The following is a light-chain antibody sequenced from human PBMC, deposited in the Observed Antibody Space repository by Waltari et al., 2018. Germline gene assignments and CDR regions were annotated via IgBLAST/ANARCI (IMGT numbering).Light chain of an antibody. J-gene: IGLJ3*02. CDR3: MCWPSNVWV. CDR2: YNSDSEK. CDR1: SDINVGDFN. V-gene: IGLV5-37*01. Sequence: QPVLTQPPSSSASPGESARLTCTLPSDINVGDFNIYWYQQKPGSPPRFLLYYNSDSEKAHGSGVPIRFSGSKDAPANAGILLIAGLQSEDEADYYCMCWPSNVWVFGGGTKLTVL.